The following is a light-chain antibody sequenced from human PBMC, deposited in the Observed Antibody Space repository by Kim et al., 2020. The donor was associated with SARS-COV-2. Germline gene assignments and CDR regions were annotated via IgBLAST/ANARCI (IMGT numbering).Light chain of an antibody. Sequence: SYVLTQPPSVSVAPGKTARITCGGNNIGSKSVHWYQQKPGQAPVLVIYYDSDRPSGIPERFSGSNSGNTATLTISRVEAGDEADYYCQVWDSSSDQVFGGGTQLTVL. V-gene: IGLV3-21*04. CDR1: NIGSKS. J-gene: IGLJ3*02. CDR3: QVWDSSSDQV. CDR2: YDS.